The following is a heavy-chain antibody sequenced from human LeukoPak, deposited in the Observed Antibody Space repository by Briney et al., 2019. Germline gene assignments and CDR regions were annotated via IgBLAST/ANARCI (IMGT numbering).Heavy chain of an antibody. V-gene: IGHV3-21*04. D-gene: IGHD6-13*01. J-gene: IGHJ6*03. CDR3: ARDSHIAAAGTYYYYYYMDV. CDR2: ISSSSSYI. Sequence: GGSLRLSCAASGFTFSSYSMNWVRQAPGKGLEWVSSISSSSSYIYYADSVKGRFTISRDNAKNSLYLQMNSLRAEDTALYYCARDSHIAAAGTYYYYYYMDVWGKGTTVTVSS. CDR1: GFTFSSYS.